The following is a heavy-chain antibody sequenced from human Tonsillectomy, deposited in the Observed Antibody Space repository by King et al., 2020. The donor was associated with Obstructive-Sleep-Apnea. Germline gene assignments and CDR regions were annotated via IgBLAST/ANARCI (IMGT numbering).Heavy chain of an antibody. CDR1: GGSISSGEYY. J-gene: IGHJ4*02. CDR2: IYYSGST. V-gene: IGHV4-30-4*01. CDR3: ARQNSGSYSRVDY. Sequence: QLQESGPGLVKPSQTLSLTCTVSGGSISSGEYYWSWIRQPPGKGLEWIGYIYYSGSTFYNPSLKSRLSISIDTSKIQFSLKLRSVTAAVTAVYYCARQNSGSYSRVDYWGQGTLVTVSS. D-gene: IGHD1-26*01.